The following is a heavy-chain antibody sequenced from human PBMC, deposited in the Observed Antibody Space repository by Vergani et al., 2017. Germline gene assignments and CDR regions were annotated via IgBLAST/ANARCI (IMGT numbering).Heavy chain of an antibody. J-gene: IGHJ6*03. Sequence: QVQLVESGGGVVQPGTSLRLSCEASGFKFSQFGMHWVRQGPGKGLEWVAFISYDGSKTQYADSEKGRVTISRENSKNTVGLEMSSLRVDDTATYYCAKDVWYCSGISCFLRAGEFYYMDVWGQGTTVTVSS. CDR3: AKDVWYCSGISCFLRAGEFYYMDV. V-gene: IGHV3-33*03. CDR1: GFKFSQFG. CDR2: ISYDGSKT. D-gene: IGHD6-19*01.